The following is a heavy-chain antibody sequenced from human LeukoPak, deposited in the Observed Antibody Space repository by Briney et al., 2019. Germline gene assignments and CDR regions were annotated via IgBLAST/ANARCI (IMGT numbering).Heavy chain of an antibody. J-gene: IGHJ3*02. Sequence: GGSLRLSCAASGFTFSSYGMHWVRQAPGKGLEWVAVIWYDGSNKYYADSVKGRFTISRDNSKNTLYLQMNSLRAEDTAVYYCASEGYCTNGVCHDALDIWGQGTMVTVSS. CDR3: ASEGYCTNGVCHDALDI. D-gene: IGHD2-8*01. V-gene: IGHV3-33*01. CDR2: IWYDGSNK. CDR1: GFTFSSYG.